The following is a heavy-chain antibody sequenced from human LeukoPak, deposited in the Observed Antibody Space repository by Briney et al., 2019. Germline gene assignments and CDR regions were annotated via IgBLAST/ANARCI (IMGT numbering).Heavy chain of an antibody. Sequence: GGSLRPSCAASGFTFSSYGMHWVRQAPGKGLEWVAVISYDGSNKYYADSVKGRFTISRDNSKNTLYLQMNSLRAEDTAVYYCAKDNRNDFEQNWFDPWGQGTLVTVSS. CDR1: GFTFSSYG. D-gene: IGHD3-3*01. V-gene: IGHV3-30*18. CDR2: ISYDGSNK. CDR3: AKDNRNDFEQNWFDP. J-gene: IGHJ5*02.